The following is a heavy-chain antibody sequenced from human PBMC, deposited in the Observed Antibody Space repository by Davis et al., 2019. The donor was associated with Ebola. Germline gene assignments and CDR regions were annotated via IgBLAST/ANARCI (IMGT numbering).Heavy chain of an antibody. CDR2: IYYSGST. V-gene: IGHV4-39*01. CDR3: ARHWIIYDSVGWFDP. Sequence: MPSETLSLTCTVSGGSISSSSYYWGWIRQPPGKGLEWIGSIYYSGSTYYNPSLKSRVTISVDTSKNQFSLKLSSVTAADTAVYYCARHWIIYDSVGWFDPWGQGTLVTVSS. CDR1: GGSISSSSYY. D-gene: IGHD3-22*01. J-gene: IGHJ5*02.